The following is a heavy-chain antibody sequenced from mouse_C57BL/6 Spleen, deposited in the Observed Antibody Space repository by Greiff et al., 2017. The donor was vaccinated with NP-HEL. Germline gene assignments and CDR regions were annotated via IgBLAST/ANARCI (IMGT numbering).Heavy chain of an antibody. CDR1: GYTFTSYW. D-gene: IGHD1-1*01. Sequence: QVHVKQPGAELVKPGASVKLSCKASGYTFTSYWMHWVKQRPGRGLEWIGRIDPNSGGTKYNEKFKSKATLTVDKPSSTAYMQLSSLTSEDSAVYYCARGTTVVPWYFDVWGTGTTVTVSS. V-gene: IGHV1-72*01. CDR3: ARGTTVVPWYFDV. CDR2: IDPNSGGT. J-gene: IGHJ1*03.